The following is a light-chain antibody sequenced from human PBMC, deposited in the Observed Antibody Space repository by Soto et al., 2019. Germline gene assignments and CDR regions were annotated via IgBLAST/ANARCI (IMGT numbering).Light chain of an antibody. V-gene: IGKV3-20*01. CDR2: GAS. CDR1: QSVSNNY. J-gene: IGKJ4*01. Sequence: EIVLTQSPGTLSLSPGERATLSCRASQSVSNNYLAWYQQKPGQAPRLLIYGASRRATGIPDRFSGIGSGTDFTLTISRLEPEDFAVYSFQQYSSSPLTFGGGTKVEI. CDR3: QQYSSSPLT.